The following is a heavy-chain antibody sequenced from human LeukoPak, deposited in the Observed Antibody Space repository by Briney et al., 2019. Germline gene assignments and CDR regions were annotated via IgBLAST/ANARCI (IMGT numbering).Heavy chain of an antibody. CDR2: ISSNGGST. CDR1: GFTFSSYA. V-gene: IGHV3-64*01. J-gene: IGHJ4*02. D-gene: IGHD2-2*01. CDR3: AAPPIVVPAAIRASPDY. Sequence: PGGSLRLSCAASGFTFSSYAMHWVRQAPGKGLEYVSAISSNGGSTYYANSVKGRFTISRDNSKNTLYLQMGSLRAEDMAVYYCAAPPIVVPAAIRASPDYWGQGTLVTVSS.